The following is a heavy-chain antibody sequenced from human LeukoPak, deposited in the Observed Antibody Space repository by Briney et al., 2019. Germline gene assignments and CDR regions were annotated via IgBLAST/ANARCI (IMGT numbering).Heavy chain of an antibody. CDR2: IYYSGST. Sequence: SETLSLTCTVSGGSISSYYWSWFRQPPGRGLEWIGYIYYSGSTYYNPSLKRRVTISVDTSKNQFSLKLSSVTAADTAVYYCARDKGRSIAARGIDAFDIWGQGTMVTVSS. CDR3: ARDKGRSIAARGIDAFDI. J-gene: IGHJ3*02. V-gene: IGHV4-59*12. CDR1: GGSISSYY. D-gene: IGHD6-6*01.